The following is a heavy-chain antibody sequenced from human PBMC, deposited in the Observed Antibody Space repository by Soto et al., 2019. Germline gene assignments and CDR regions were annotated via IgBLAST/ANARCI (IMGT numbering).Heavy chain of an antibody. V-gene: IGHV1-18*01. Sequence: QGPLVQSGPEVKKPGASVKVSCKASGYTFSRYGISWVRQAPGQGLEWMGWISGYNGDTIYAQKVQGRVTMTIDTSTYTAYMELRSLTSDDTAIYYCAKNGQPPYYYYGMDVWGQGTTVTVSS. D-gene: IGHD2-8*01. CDR2: ISGYNGDT. CDR1: GYTFSRYG. J-gene: IGHJ6*02. CDR3: AKNGQPPYYYYGMDV.